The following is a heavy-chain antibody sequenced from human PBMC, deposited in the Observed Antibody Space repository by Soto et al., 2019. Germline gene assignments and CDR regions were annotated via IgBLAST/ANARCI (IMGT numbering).Heavy chain of an antibody. D-gene: IGHD3-16*01. CDR3: ARMASFGTLNWFDH. V-gene: IGHV1-8*02. J-gene: IGHJ5*02. CDR2: MNPGSGKT. Sequence: QVQLVQSGAEVKEPGASVRVSCKASGYTFINYDISWVRQATRQGLEWMGWMNPGSGKTGYANKFQGRVTMTRDASTSTAHLELRSMTSEDTAVYYCARMASFGTLNWFDHWGQGTLVTVSS. CDR1: GYTFINYD.